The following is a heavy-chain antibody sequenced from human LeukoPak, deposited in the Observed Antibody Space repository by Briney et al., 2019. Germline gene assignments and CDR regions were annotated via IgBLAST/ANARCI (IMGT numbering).Heavy chain of an antibody. CDR1: GFTFSSYA. Sequence: GGSLRLSCAASGFTFSSYAMSWVRQAPGKGLEWVSVISGSGGSTYYADSVKGRSTVSRDTSKNTLYLQMNSLRAEDTAVYYCARESLGYSSSWFPINWFDPWGQGTLVTVSS. V-gene: IGHV3-23*01. J-gene: IGHJ5*02. D-gene: IGHD6-13*01. CDR2: ISGSGGST. CDR3: ARESLGYSSSWFPINWFDP.